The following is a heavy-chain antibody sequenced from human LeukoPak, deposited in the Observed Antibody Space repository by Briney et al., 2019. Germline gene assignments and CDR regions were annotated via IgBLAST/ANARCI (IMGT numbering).Heavy chain of an antibody. CDR1: GFTFSSHA. J-gene: IGHJ4*02. Sequence: GGSLRLSCAVSGFTFSSHAMSWVRQAPGKGLEWVSAISGSGGSTYYADSVKGRFTISRDNSKNTLYLQMNSLRAEDTAVYYCAKDRHRTVNYFDYWVQGTLVTVSS. V-gene: IGHV3-23*01. D-gene: IGHD2-2*01. CDR3: AKDRHRTVNYFDY. CDR2: ISGSGGST.